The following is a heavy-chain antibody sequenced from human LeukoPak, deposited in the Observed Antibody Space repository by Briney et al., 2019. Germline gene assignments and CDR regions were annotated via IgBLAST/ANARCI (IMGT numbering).Heavy chain of an antibody. D-gene: IGHD3-10*01. V-gene: IGHV3-7*01. CDR3: ARERGGSGSPLSIYYYYYYMDV. J-gene: IGHJ6*03. CDR1: GFTFSSYW. CDR2: IKQDGSET. Sequence: RGSLRLSCAASGFTFSSYWMSWVRQAPGKGLEWVANIKQDGSETYYVDSVKGRFTISRDNAKNSLYLQMNSLRAEDTAVYYCARERGGSGSPLSIYYYYYYMDVWGKGTTVTISS.